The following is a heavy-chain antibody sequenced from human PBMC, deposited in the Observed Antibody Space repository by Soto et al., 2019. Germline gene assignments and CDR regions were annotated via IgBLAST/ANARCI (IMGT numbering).Heavy chain of an antibody. CDR3: ARRITLYCSSTSCAPGWFDP. CDR1: GGSISSGDYY. J-gene: IGHJ5*02. CDR2: IYYSGST. V-gene: IGHV4-30-4*01. Sequence: PSEILSLTCTVSGGSISSGDYYWSWIRQPPGKGLEWIGYIYYSGSTYYNPSLKSRVTISVDTSKNQFSLKLSSVTAADTAVYYCARRITLYCSSTSCAPGWFDPWGQGTLVTVSS. D-gene: IGHD2-2*01.